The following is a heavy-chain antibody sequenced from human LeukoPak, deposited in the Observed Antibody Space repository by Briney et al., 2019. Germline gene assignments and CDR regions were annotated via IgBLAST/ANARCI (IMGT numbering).Heavy chain of an antibody. CDR2: IYTSGST. CDR1: GGSISSGSYY. J-gene: IGHJ3*02. Sequence: SETLSLTCTVSGGSISSGSYYWSWIRQPAGKGLEWIGRIYTSGSTNYNPSLKSRVTISVDTSKNQFSLKLSSVTAADTAVYYCARCRYCSGGSCYLSCAFDIWGQGTMVTVSS. CDR3: ARCRYCSGGSCYLSCAFDI. V-gene: IGHV4-61*02. D-gene: IGHD2-15*01.